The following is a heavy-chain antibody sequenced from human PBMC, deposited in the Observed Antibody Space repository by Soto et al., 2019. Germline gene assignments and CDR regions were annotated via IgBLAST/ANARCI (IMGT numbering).Heavy chain of an antibody. V-gene: IGHV4-38-2*02. CDR3: ARDRGEGYCSGGSCYSVYYYYYYGMDV. Sequence: SETLSLTCAVSGYSISSGYYWGWIRQPPGKGLEWIGSIYHSGSTYYNPPLKSRVTISVDTSKNQFSLKLSSVTAADTAVYYCARDRGEGYCSGGSCYSVYYYYYYGMDVWGQGTTVTVSS. J-gene: IGHJ6*02. CDR1: GYSISSGYY. D-gene: IGHD2-15*01. CDR2: IYHSGST.